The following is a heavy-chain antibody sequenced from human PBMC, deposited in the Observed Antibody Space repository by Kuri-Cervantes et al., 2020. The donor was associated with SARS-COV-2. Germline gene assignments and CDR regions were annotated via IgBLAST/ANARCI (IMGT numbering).Heavy chain of an antibody. J-gene: IGHJ6*03. CDR1: GITFSNYW. D-gene: IGHD2-8*01. Sequence: GEALKISWEASGITFSNYWMNWVRQAPGKGLEWVDNINQDYSEKYYVDSVKGRFTISRDNAKKSLFLQMNSLRAEETAVYYCARGSRYCINGVCPALFPPYYYMDVWGKGTTVTVSS. CDR2: INQDYSEK. V-gene: IGHV3-7*03. CDR3: ARGSRYCINGVCPALFPPYYYMDV.